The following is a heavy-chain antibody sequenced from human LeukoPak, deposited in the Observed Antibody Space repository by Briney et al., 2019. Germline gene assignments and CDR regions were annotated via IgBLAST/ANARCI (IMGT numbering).Heavy chain of an antibody. Sequence: PSETLSLTCTVSGGSISSYYWSWIRQPAGKGLEWIGRIYTSGSTNYNPSLKSRVTMSVDTSKNQFSLKLSSVTAADTAVYYCARDKFDQLLFGYYMDVWGKGTTVTVSS. CDR3: ARDKFDQLLFGYYMDV. CDR2: IYTSGST. CDR1: GGSISSYY. V-gene: IGHV4-4*07. D-gene: IGHD2-2*01. J-gene: IGHJ6*03.